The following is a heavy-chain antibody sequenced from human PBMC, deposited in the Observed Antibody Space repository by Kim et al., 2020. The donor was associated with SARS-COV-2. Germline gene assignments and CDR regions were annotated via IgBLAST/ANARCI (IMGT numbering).Heavy chain of an antibody. D-gene: IGHD1-7*01. CDR1: GGTFSSYA. CDR2: IIPIFGTA. CDR3: ASSRAGTGLFDY. Sequence: SVKVSCKASGGTFSSYAISWVRQAPGQGLEWMGGIIPIFGTANYAQKFQGRVTITADESTSTAYMELSSLRSEDTAVYYCASSRAGTGLFDYWGQGTLVTVSS. V-gene: IGHV1-69*13. J-gene: IGHJ4*02.